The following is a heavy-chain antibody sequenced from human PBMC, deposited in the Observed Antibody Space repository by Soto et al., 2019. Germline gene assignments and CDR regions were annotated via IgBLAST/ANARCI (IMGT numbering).Heavy chain of an antibody. V-gene: IGHV1-58*01. D-gene: IGHD3-22*01. CDR2: IVVGSGNT. CDR3: AARDSRDSSGDNMDYYYYYRMDG. CDR1: GFTFTSSA. Sequence: SVKVSCKASGFTFTSSAVQWVRQARGQRLEWIGWIVVGSGNTNYAQKFQERVTITRDMSTSTAYMELSSLRSEDTAVYYCAARDSRDSSGDNMDYYYYYRMDGWGKGTKVPVDS. J-gene: IGHJ6*04.